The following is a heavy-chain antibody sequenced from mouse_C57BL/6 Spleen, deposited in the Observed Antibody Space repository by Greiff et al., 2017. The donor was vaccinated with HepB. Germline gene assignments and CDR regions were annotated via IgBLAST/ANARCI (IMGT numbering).Heavy chain of an antibody. V-gene: IGHV1-19*01. D-gene: IGHD1-1*01. CDR3: ARYYYGSSYNWYFDV. J-gene: IGHJ1*03. CDR2: INPYNGGT. Sequence: VQLQQSGPVLVKPGASVKMSCKASGYTFTDYYMNWVKQSHGKSLEWIGVINPYNGGTSYNQKVKGKATLTVDKSSSTAYMELNSLTSEDSAVYYCARYYYGSSYNWYFDVWGTGTTVTVSS. CDR1: GYTFTDYY.